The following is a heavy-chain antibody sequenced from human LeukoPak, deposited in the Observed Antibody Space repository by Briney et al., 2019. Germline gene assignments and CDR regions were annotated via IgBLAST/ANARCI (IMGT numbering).Heavy chain of an antibody. CDR2: ISGSGGST. J-gene: IGHJ4*02. Sequence: QTGGSLRLSCTASGFTFSYYWMSWVRQAPGKGLEWVSAISGSGGSTYYADSVKGRFTISRDNSKNTLYLQMNSLRAEDTAVYYCAKGDYSSVPRTPFDYWGQGTLVTVSS. D-gene: IGHD6-25*01. CDR1: GFTFSYYW. CDR3: AKGDYSSVPRTPFDY. V-gene: IGHV3-23*01.